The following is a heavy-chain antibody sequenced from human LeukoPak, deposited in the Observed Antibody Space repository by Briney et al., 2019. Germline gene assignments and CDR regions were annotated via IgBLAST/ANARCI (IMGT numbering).Heavy chain of an antibody. J-gene: IGHJ4*02. CDR3: AKEGLIAAAGSFDY. CDR2: ISGDGGST. Sequence: GGSLRLSCAASGFTFDDYAMHWVRHAPGKGLEWVSLISGDGGSTYYADSVKGRFTISRDNSKNSLYLQMNSLRTEDTALYYCAKEGLIAAAGSFDYWGQGTLVTVSS. CDR1: GFTFDDYA. D-gene: IGHD6-13*01. V-gene: IGHV3-43*02.